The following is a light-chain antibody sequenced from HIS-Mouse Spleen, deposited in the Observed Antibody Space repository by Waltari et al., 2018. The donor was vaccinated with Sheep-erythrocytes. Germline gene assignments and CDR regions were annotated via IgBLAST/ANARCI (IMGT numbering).Light chain of an antibody. CDR1: SSNIGRNT. V-gene: IGLV1-44*01. CDR2: SNN. J-gene: IGLJ3*02. Sequence: QSVLTQPPSASGTPGQRVTISCSGSSSNIGRNTVNWYQQLPGTAPNLLIYSNNQRPSGVPDRFSGSKSGNTASLTVSGLQAEDEADYYCSSYAGSNNWVFGGGTKLTVL. CDR3: SSYAGSNNWV.